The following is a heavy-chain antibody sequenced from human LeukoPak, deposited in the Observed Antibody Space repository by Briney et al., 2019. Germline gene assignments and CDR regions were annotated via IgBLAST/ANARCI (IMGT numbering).Heavy chain of an antibody. V-gene: IGHV4-34*01. Sequence: PSETLSLTCTVSGDSFSSVDYYWSWIRQPPGKGLEWIGEINHSGSTNYNPSLKSRVTISVDTSKNQFSLKLSSVTAADTAVYYCARRRRVAAAGTARRYYYMDVWGKGTTVTVSS. J-gene: IGHJ6*03. CDR1: GDSFSSVDYY. CDR2: INHSGST. CDR3: ARRRRVAAAGTARRYYYMDV. D-gene: IGHD6-13*01.